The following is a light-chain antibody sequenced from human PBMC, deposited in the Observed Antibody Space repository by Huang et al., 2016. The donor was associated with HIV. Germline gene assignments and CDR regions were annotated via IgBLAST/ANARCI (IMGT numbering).Light chain of an antibody. J-gene: IGKJ2*01. V-gene: IGKV1-39*01. Sequence: DIQMTQSPSSLSASVGDRVTITCRASQGISSYLSWYQQKAGKAPKLLIYAASSLQSGIPARCSGSGSGTDFTLTISSLQPGDFATYYCQQSYSSPYTFGQGTKLEIK. CDR1: QGISSY. CDR3: QQSYSSPYT. CDR2: AAS.